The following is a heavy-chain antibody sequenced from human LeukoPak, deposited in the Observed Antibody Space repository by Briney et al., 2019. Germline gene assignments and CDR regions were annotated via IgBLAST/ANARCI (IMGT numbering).Heavy chain of an antibody. CDR3: AKAPRYFDWLSVDY. CDR1: GFTFSSYA. J-gene: IGHJ4*02. CDR2: ISGSGGST. V-gene: IGHV3-23*01. D-gene: IGHD3-9*01. Sequence: PGGSLRLSCAASGFTFSSYAMSWVRQALGKGLEWVSAISGSGGSTYYADSVKGRFTISRDNSKNTLYLQMNSLRAEDTAVYYCAKAPRYFDWLSVDYWGQGTLVTVSS.